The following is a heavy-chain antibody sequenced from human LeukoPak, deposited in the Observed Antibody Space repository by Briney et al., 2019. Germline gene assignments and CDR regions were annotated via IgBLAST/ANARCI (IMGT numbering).Heavy chain of an antibody. CDR2: IKSKTDGGTT. V-gene: IGHV3-15*01. D-gene: IGHD2-2*01. CDR1: GFTFSNAW. Sequence: GGSLRLSCAASGFTFSNAWMSWVRQAPGKGLEWVGRIKSKTDGGTTDYAAPVKGRFTISRDDSKNTLYLQMNSLKTEDTAVYYCTLGYCSSTRCYGGYFDYWGQGTLVTVSS. J-gene: IGHJ4*02. CDR3: TLGYCSSTRCYGGYFDY.